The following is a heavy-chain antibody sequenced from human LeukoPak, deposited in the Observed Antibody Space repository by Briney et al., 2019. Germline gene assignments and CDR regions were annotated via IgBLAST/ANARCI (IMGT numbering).Heavy chain of an antibody. Sequence: PGGSLRLSCEASGLTFSNTWMTWVRQPPGKGLEWIGEINHGESTNYNPSLKSRATLSVDTSKNQFSLKLTSVTAADTAVYYCARGRTYYYDTSGYYPSIYYGMDVWGQGTTVIVSS. CDR1: GLTFSNTW. V-gene: IGHV4-34*01. J-gene: IGHJ6*02. CDR3: ARGRTYYYDTSGYYPSIYYGMDV. D-gene: IGHD3-22*01. CDR2: INHGEST.